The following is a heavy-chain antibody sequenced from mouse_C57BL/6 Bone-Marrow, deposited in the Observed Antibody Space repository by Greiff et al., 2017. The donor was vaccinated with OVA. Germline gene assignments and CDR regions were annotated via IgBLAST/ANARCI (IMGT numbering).Heavy chain of an antibody. V-gene: IGHV5-6*02. CDR1: GFTFSSYG. Sequence: EVKLVESGGDLVKPGGSLKLSCAASGFTFSSYGMSWVRQTPDKRLEWVATISSGGSYTYYPDSVKGRLTISRDNAKNTLYLQMSSLKSEDTAMYYCARLTTVVAPYWGQGTTLTVSS. D-gene: IGHD1-1*01. CDR3: ARLTTVVAPY. J-gene: IGHJ2*01. CDR2: ISSGGSYT.